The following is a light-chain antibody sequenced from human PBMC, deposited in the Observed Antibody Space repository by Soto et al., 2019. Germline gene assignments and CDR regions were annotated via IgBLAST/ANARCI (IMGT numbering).Light chain of an antibody. Sequence: ENVLSQSPDTLSLSPGERATLSCRASQSVSANYFAWYQQKSGQAPRLLFYGASIRATGIPDRFSGSGSGTDFTLTISRLEPEDFAVYYCQKYGSSPLLTFGGGTKVDIK. V-gene: IGKV3-20*01. CDR1: QSVSANY. CDR2: GAS. J-gene: IGKJ4*01. CDR3: QKYGSSPLLT.